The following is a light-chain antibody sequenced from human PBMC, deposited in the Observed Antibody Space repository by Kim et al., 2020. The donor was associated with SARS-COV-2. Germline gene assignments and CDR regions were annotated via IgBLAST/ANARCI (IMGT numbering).Light chain of an antibody. CDR2: GAS. V-gene: IGKV3-20*01. J-gene: IGKJ1*01. CDR3: QQLWA. CDR1: QRATTSF. Sequence: EIVLTQSPGTLSLSPGESATLSCRASQRATTSFLAWYQQKPGQAPRLLIYGASSRATGIPDRFSGSGSGTDFTLTISRLEPEDFAVYCGQQLWAFGEGTK.